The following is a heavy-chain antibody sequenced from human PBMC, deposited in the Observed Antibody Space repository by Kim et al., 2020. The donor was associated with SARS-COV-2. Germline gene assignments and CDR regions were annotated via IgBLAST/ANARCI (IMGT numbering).Heavy chain of an antibody. V-gene: IGHV1-18*01. J-gene: IGHJ4*02. D-gene: IGHD2-2*02. CDR1: GYTFTNYG. Sequence: ASVKVSCTASGYTFTNYGISWVRQAPGQGLEWMGWIRAYNVNTNYAQKLQGRVTMTTDTSTRTAYMELRSLRSDDTAVYFCARDCRSSTCYTPFDYWGQGTLVTVSS. CDR3: ARDCRSSTCYTPFDY. CDR2: IRAYNVNT.